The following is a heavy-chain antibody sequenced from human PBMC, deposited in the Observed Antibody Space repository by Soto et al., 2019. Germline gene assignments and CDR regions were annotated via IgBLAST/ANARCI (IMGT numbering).Heavy chain of an antibody. V-gene: IGHV4-31*03. D-gene: IGHD7-27*01. J-gene: IGHJ3*02. CDR2: IYYTGKT. CDR1: GYSIHVGGYY. CDR3: ARPPTANLDAFDI. Sequence: SETLSLTCIVFGYSIHVGGYYWTWIRQRPGKGLEWMGYIYYTGKTYYNPSLESRLTMSVDRSKNQFSLRLTSVTAADTAVYYCARPPTANLDAFDIWGLGTMVTVSS.